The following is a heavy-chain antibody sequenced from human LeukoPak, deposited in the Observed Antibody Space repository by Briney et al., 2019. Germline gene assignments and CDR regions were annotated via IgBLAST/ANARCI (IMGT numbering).Heavy chain of an antibody. D-gene: IGHD3-22*01. CDR2: IWYDGSNK. J-gene: IGHJ4*02. CDR1: GFTFSSYG. Sequence: GRSLRLSCAASGFTFSSYGMHWVRQAPGKGLEWVAVIWYDGSNKYYADSVKGRFTISRDNSKNTLYLQMDSLRAEDTAVYHCAKPNGYYDYWGRGTLVTVSS. CDR3: AKPNGYYDY. V-gene: IGHV3-33*06.